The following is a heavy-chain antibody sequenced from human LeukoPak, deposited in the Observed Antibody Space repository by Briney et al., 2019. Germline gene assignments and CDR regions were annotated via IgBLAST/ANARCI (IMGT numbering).Heavy chain of an antibody. D-gene: IGHD2-2*01. CDR1: GGTFSSYA. CDR2: IIPIFGTA. CDR3: ARDHIVCSTSCLLQYYFDY. J-gene: IGHJ4*02. Sequence: GASVKVSCKASGGTFSSYAISWVRQAPGQGFEWMGGIIPIFGTANYAQKFQGRVTLTADKYTSRAYMELSSLRSEDTAVYYCARDHIVCSTSCLLQYYFDYWGQGTRVTVSS. V-gene: IGHV1-69*06.